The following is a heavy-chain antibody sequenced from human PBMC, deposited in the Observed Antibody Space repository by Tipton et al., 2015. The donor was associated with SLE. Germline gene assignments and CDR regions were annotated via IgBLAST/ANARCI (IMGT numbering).Heavy chain of an antibody. CDR3: ARDRASWAFDP. V-gene: IGHV3-11*05. Sequence: SLRLSCAASGFIFGDYYMTWIRQAPGKGLEWVSYIGGRSSDIKYADSVKGRLTISRDNAKNSLYLQMNSLRDEDTAVYYCARDRASWAFDPWGQGTLVTVSS. J-gene: IGHJ5*02. CDR1: GFIFGDYY. CDR2: IGGRSSDI. D-gene: IGHD3-10*01.